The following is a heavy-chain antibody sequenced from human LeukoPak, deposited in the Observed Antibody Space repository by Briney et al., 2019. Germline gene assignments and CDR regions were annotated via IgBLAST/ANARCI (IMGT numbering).Heavy chain of an antibody. CDR3: ARSPQWGGY. J-gene: IGHJ4*02. Sequence: GASVKVSCKASGYIFTYRYLHWVRQAPGQALEWMGWITPFNSNTNYAQKFQDRVTITRDRSMSTAYMELSSLRSEDTAMYYCARSPQWGGYWGQGTLVTVSS. CDR1: GYIFTYRY. V-gene: IGHV1-45*02. CDR2: ITPFNSNT. D-gene: IGHD1-26*01.